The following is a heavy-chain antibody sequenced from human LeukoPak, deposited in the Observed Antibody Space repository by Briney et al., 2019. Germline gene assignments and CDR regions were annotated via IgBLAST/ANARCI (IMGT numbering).Heavy chain of an antibody. CDR2: INHSGST. J-gene: IGHJ3*02. V-gene: IGHV4-34*01. Sequence: SETLSLTCAVYGGSFSGYYWSWIRQPPGKGLEWIGEINHSGSTNYNPSLKSRVTISVDTSKNQFSLKLSSVTAADTAVYYCARQRAFDIWGQGTMVTVSS. CDR1: GGSFSGYY. CDR3: ARQRAFDI.